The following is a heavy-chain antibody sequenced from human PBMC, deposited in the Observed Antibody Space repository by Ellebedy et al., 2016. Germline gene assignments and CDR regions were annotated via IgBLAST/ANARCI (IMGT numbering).Heavy chain of an antibody. CDR1: RFTFSRFW. D-gene: IGHD3-3*02. CDR2: INSDGSTT. V-gene: IGHV3-74*01. J-gene: IGHJ3*02. CDR3: ARGFSTIDASDI. Sequence: GGSLRLSCAASRFTFSRFWMRWVRQPPGKGLVWVAHINSDGSTTSHADSVKGRFTISRDNAKNTLYLQMDSLRAEDTAVYYCARGFSTIDASDIWGQGTMVTVSS.